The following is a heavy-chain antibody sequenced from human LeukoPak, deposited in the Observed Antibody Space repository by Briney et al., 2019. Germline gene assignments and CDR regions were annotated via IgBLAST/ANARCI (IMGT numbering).Heavy chain of an antibody. V-gene: IGHV3-33*01. CDR3: ATGPQSAAAGIFDY. CDR2: IYYDGSTT. Sequence: GGSLRLSCAASGFTFSNYGMHWVRQAPGKGLEWVAVIYYDGSTTYYADSVKGRFTISRDNSMSTLYLQMNSLRAEDTAVYYCATGPQSAAAGIFDYWGQGTLVTVSS. J-gene: IGHJ4*02. CDR1: GFTFSNYG. D-gene: IGHD6-13*01.